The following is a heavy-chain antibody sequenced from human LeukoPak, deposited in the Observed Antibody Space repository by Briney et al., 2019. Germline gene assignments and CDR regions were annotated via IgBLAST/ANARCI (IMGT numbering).Heavy chain of an antibody. CDR3: ARVFRGYSYGSTLDY. V-gene: IGHV1-69*04. CDR1: GGTFSSYA. D-gene: IGHD5-18*01. CDR2: IIPILGIA. J-gene: IGHJ4*02. Sequence: SVKVSCKASGGTFSSYAISWVRQAPGQGLEWMGRIIPILGIANYAQKFQGRVTITADKSASTAYMELGSLRSEDTAVYYCARVFRGYSYGSTLDYWGQGTLVTVSS.